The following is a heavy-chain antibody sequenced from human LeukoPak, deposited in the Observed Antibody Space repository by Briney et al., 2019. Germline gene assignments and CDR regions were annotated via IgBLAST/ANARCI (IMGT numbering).Heavy chain of an antibody. CDR1: GYTFTGYY. CDR3: AREYSGYDYSDYFDY. CDR2: INPNSGGT. Sequence: ASVKVSCKASGYTFTGYYVHWVRQAPGQGLEWMGWINPNSGGTNYAQKFQGRVTMTRDTSISTAYMELSRLRSDDTAVYYCAREYSGYDYSDYFDYWGQGTLVTVSS. J-gene: IGHJ4*02. D-gene: IGHD5-12*01. V-gene: IGHV1-2*02.